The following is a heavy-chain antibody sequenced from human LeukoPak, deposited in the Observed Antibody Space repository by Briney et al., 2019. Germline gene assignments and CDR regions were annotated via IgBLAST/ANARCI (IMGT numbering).Heavy chain of an antibody. J-gene: IGHJ4*02. V-gene: IGHV3-23*01. D-gene: IGHD3-22*01. CDR3: AKVRLPLSSAYYYVPFDY. Sequence: RGSLRLSCAASGFTFSSYAMNWVRQAPGKGLEWVSGISASSGYTYYADSVKGRFTISRDNSKNTLYLQMNSLRVEDTAVYYCAKVRLPLSSAYYYVPFDYWGQGTLVTVSS. CDR1: GFTFSSYA. CDR2: ISASSGYT.